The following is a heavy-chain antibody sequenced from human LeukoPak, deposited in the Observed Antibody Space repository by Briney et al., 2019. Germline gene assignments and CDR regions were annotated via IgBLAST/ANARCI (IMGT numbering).Heavy chain of an antibody. D-gene: IGHD3-10*01. J-gene: IGHJ4*02. CDR1: SGSISNYD. Sequence: SETLSLTCTVSSGSISNYDWSWIRQPAGKGLEWIGRIYTSGSTNYNPSLKSRVTMSVDTSKKQFSLKLSSVTAADTAVYYCARRFRGYFDYWGQGTLVTVSS. CDR3: ARRFRGYFDY. CDR2: IYTSGST. V-gene: IGHV4-4*07.